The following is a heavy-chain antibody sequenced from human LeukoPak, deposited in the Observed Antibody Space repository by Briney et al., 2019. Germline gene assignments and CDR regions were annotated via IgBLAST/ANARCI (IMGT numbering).Heavy chain of an antibody. Sequence: GRSLRLSCAASGFTFSSYGMHWVRQAPGKGLEWVAVISYDGSNKYYADSVKGRFTISGDNTKNTLYLQMNSLRAEDTAVYYCAKDSYDSSGYFYWGQGTLVTVSS. J-gene: IGHJ4*02. D-gene: IGHD3-22*01. CDR3: AKDSYDSSGYFY. CDR2: ISYDGSNK. CDR1: GFTFSSYG. V-gene: IGHV3-30*18.